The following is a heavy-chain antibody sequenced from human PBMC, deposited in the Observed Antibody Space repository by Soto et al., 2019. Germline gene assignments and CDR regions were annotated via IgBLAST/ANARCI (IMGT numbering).Heavy chain of an antibody. V-gene: IGHV3-7*01. J-gene: IGHJ4*02. CDR1: GITFTRYW. Sequence: EVQLVESGGGLVQPGGSLRLSCADSGITFTRYWMSWVRQAPGKGPEWVATINLDGSENFYVDSVKGRFTISRDNAKNSLYLQMNSLRAEDTAVYYCAREARATFDYWGQGTLVTVSS. CDR2: INLDGSEN. CDR3: AREARATFDY.